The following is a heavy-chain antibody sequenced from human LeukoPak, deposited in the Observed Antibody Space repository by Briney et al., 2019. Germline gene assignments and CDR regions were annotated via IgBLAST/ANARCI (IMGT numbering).Heavy chain of an antibody. CDR2: INSNNAFI. Sequence: GGSLRLSCAASGFTFSAYSMNWVRQAPGKGLEWVSSINSNNAFIYYADSVKGRFTISRDNAKISLFLQMDSLRAEDTAVYYCAKDLGVRGVPAAFDYWGQGTLVTVSS. CDR1: GFTFSAYS. V-gene: IGHV3-21*01. D-gene: IGHD3-10*01. CDR3: AKDLGVRGVPAAFDY. J-gene: IGHJ4*02.